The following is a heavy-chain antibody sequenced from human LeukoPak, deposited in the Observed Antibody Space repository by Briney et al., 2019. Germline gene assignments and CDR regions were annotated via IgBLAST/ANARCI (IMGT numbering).Heavy chain of an antibody. Sequence: ASVKVSCKASGYTFTGYYMHWVRQAPGQGLEWMGWINPNSGGTNYAQKFQGRVTMTRDTSISTAYMELSRLRSDDTAVYYRARLMGRVYSSTRPHPAWGQGTLVTVSS. CDR2: INPNSGGT. CDR1: GYTFTGYY. CDR3: ARLMGRVYSSTRPHPA. D-gene: IGHD6-13*01. V-gene: IGHV1-2*02. J-gene: IGHJ4*02.